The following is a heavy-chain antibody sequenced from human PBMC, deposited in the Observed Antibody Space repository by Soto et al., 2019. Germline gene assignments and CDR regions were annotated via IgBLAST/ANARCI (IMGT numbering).Heavy chain of an antibody. J-gene: IGHJ6*03. V-gene: IGHV3-66*01. CDR1: GFTVSSNY. CDR2: IYSGGST. CDR3: ARRSTSPAYYYYYMDV. Sequence: GGSLRLSCAASGFTVSSNYMSWVRQAPGKGLEWVSVIYSGGSTYYADSVKGRFTISVDNSKNTLYLQMNSLRAEDTAVYYCARRSTSPAYYYYYMDVWGKGTTVTVSS.